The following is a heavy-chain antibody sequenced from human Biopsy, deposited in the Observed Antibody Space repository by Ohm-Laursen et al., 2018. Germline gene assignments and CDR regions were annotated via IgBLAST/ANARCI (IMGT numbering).Heavy chain of an antibody. Sequence: SLRLSCAASGFTFSSYSMNWVRQAPGKGLEWVSSISTSSTYIYYAGSVKGRFSISRDDALNSLYLQMNSLRAEDTAVYYCAKCMTGGSNYYFHHCGQGTLVTVSS. V-gene: IGHV3-21*01. J-gene: IGHJ4*02. CDR2: ISTSSTYI. CDR1: GFTFSSYS. CDR3: AKCMTGGSNYYFHH. D-gene: IGHD2-8*01.